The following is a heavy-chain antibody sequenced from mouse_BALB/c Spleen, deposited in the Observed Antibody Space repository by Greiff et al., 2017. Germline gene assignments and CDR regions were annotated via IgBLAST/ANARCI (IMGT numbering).Heavy chain of an antibody. CDR1: GYAFTHYL. CDR2: INPGSGGT. Sequence: QVQLQQSGAELVRPGTSVKVSCKASGYAFTHYLIEWVKQRPGQGLERIGVINPGSGGTNYNEKFKGKATLTADKSSSTAYMQLSSLTSDDSAVYFCARGYGNYFDYWGQGTTLTVSS. J-gene: IGHJ2*01. V-gene: IGHV1-54*01. D-gene: IGHD2-10*02. CDR3: ARGYGNYFDY.